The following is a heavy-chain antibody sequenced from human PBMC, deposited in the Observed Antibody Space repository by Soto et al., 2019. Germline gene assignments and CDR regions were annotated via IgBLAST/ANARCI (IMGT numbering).Heavy chain of an antibody. CDR1: GGSISSGDYY. Sequence: QVQLQESGPGLVKPSQTLSLTCTVSGGSISSGDYYWSWIRQPPGKGLEWIGYIYYSGSTYYNPSLQERVTLLVDTSKNQFPLKLSSVTAADPAVYYCARDWGINYYDSSGYYAGGSEGLDVWGQGTTVTVSS. CDR3: ARDWGINYYDSSGYYAGGSEGLDV. D-gene: IGHD3-22*01. V-gene: IGHV4-30-4*01. CDR2: IYYSGST. J-gene: IGHJ6*02.